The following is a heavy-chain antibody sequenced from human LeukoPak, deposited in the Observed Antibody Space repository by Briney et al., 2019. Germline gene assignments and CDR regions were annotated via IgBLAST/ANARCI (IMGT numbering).Heavy chain of an antibody. Sequence: PSETLSLTCTVSGGSISSYYWSWIRQPPGKGLEWIGYIYYSGSTNYNPSLKSQVTISVDTSKNQFSLKLSSVTAADTAVYYCARDQNGGFDYWGQGTLVTVSS. CDR2: IYYSGST. J-gene: IGHJ4*02. CDR3: ARDQNGGFDY. CDR1: GGSISSYY. V-gene: IGHV4-59*01. D-gene: IGHD7-27*01.